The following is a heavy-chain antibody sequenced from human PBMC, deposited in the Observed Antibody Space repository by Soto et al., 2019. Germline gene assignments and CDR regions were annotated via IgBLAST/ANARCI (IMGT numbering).Heavy chain of an antibody. CDR2: INPNSGGT. CDR1: GYTFTGYY. Sequence: ASVKVSCKASGYTFTGYYMHWVRQAPGQGLEWMGWINPNSGGTNYAQKFQGWVTMTRDTSISTAYMELSRLRSDDTAVYYCARDYVPYYYDRSGPSDYWGQGTPVTVSS. J-gene: IGHJ4*02. D-gene: IGHD3-22*01. CDR3: ARDYVPYYYDRSGPSDY. V-gene: IGHV1-2*04.